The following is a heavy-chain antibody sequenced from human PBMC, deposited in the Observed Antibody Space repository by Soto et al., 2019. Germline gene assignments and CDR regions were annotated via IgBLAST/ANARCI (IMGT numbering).Heavy chain of an antibody. V-gene: IGHV1-18*01. CDR2: ITSYNGNT. Sequence: ASVKVSSKASGDIFTSYGISCVRQAPGQGLEWMGWITSYNGNTNYAQNLQGRVTMTADTSTSTVYMELRSLTSDDTAVYYCARGGVGATALFFDYWGQGTLVTVSS. J-gene: IGHJ4*02. CDR3: ARGGVGATALFFDY. D-gene: IGHD1-26*01. CDR1: GDIFTSYG.